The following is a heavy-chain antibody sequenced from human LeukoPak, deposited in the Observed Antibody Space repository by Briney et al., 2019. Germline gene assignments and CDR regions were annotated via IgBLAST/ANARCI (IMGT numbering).Heavy chain of an antibody. CDR2: MNPNSGNT. D-gene: IGHD6-6*01. V-gene: IGHV1-8*01. CDR3: AREPIISSSIDYFDY. Sequence: GASMKVSCKASGYTFTNYDINWVRQAPGQGLEWMGWMNPNSGNTGYEQKFQGRVTMTRNTFISTAYMELSSLSSEDTAVYYCAREPIISSSIDYFDYWGQGTLVTVSS. CDR1: GYTFTNYD. J-gene: IGHJ4*02.